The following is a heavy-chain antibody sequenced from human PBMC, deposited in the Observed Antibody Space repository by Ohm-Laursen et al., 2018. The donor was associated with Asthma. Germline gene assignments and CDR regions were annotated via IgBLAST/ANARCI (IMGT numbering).Heavy chain of an antibody. Sequence: RSLRLSCTASGFTFSSYTMSWVRQAPGKGLEWVAVISYDGSNKYYADSVKGRFTISRDNSKNTLYLQMNSLRAEDTAVYYCARTMSRVVVIATREPQDYWGQGTLATVSS. CDR2: ISYDGSNK. V-gene: IGHV3-30-3*01. CDR1: GFTFSSYT. CDR3: ARTMSRVVVIATREPQDY. J-gene: IGHJ4*02. D-gene: IGHD2-21*01.